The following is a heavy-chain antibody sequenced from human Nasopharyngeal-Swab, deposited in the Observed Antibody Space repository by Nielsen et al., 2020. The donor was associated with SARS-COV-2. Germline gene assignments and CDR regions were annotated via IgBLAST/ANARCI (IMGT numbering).Heavy chain of an antibody. V-gene: IGHV1-18*01. J-gene: IGHJ4*02. Sequence: ASVKVSCKASGYTFTNYGISWVRQAPGQGLEWMGWISAYNGNTNYAQKVQGRVTMTTDTSTSTAYMELRSLRSDDTAVYYCARDQDPGLYYHDSSGYYGGVFDYWGQGTLVTVSS. CDR3: ARDQDPGLYYHDSSGYYGGVFDY. CDR1: GYTFTNYG. CDR2: ISAYNGNT. D-gene: IGHD3-22*01.